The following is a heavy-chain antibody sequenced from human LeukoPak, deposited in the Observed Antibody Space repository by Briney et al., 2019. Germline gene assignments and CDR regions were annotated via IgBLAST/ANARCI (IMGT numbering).Heavy chain of an antibody. V-gene: IGHV5-51*01. CDR2: IYPSDSNT. D-gene: IGHD1-26*01. CDR1: GYSFIDYW. Sequence: GDSLKISCKASGYSFIDYWIGWVRQMPGKGLEWMGIIYPSDSNTRYSPSLQGQVTISADKSISTAYLQWSSLKASDTAIYYCARISSGSYSPVDHWGQGTLVTVSS. J-gene: IGHJ4*02. CDR3: ARISSGSYSPVDH.